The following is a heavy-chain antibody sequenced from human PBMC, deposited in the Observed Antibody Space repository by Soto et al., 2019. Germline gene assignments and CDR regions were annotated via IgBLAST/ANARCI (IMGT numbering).Heavy chain of an antibody. CDR2: TYYRSKWYA. V-gene: IGHV6-1*01. J-gene: IGHJ4*02. CDR3: ARYTSSWYLEY. CDR1: GDSVSSNSAA. D-gene: IGHD2-15*01. Sequence: SQXLSLTCAISGDSVSSNSAAWNWNRQSPSGGLEWLGRTYYRSKWYADYALSVRSRITIIPDTSKNQFSLHLKSVTPEDTAVYYCARYTSSWYLEYWGQGTLVTVSS.